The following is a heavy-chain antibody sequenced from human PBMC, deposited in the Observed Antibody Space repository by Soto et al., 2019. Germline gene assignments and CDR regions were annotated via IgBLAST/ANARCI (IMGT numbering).Heavy chain of an antibody. V-gene: IGHV4-30-4*01. CDR3: ARSPMVRGITWFDP. CDR1: GGSISSGDYY. Sequence: LSLTCTVSGGSISSGDYYWSWIRQPPGKGLEWIGYIHYRGSTHYNPSLKSRVTMSTDTSKNEFSLKLSSVTAADTAVYYCARSPMVRGITWFDPWGQGTLVTVSS. D-gene: IGHD3-10*01. CDR2: IHYRGST. J-gene: IGHJ5*02.